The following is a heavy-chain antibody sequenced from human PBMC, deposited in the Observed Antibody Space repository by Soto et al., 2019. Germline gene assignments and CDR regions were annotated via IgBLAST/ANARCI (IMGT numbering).Heavy chain of an antibody. CDR3: ARDDDYGESLYYLDY. J-gene: IGHJ4*02. CDR2: ISSSSSYI. D-gene: IGHD4-17*01. Sequence: AGGSLRLSCAASGFTFSSYSMNWVRQAPGKGLEWVSSISSSSSYIYYADSVKGRFTISRDNAKNSLYLQMNSLRAEDTAVYYCARDDDYGESLYYLDYWGQGTLVTVSS. CDR1: GFTFSSYS. V-gene: IGHV3-21*01.